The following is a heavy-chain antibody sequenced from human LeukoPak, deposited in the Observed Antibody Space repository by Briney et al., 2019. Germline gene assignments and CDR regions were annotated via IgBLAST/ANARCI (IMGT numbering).Heavy chain of an antibody. Sequence: PSETLSPTCTVSGDSVSSYYWNWIRQPPGKGLEWIGYIFYSGSTNYNPSLKSRVTISVDTSKNQFSLKLSSVTAADTAVYYCARGRPIDYWGQGTLVTVSS. CDR3: ARGRPIDY. J-gene: IGHJ4*02. CDR1: GDSVSSYY. V-gene: IGHV4-59*02. CDR2: IFYSGST.